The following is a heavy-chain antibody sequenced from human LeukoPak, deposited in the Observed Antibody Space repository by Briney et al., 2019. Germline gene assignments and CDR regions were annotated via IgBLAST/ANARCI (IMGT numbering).Heavy chain of an antibody. D-gene: IGHD3-22*01. CDR3: ARSKYYYDSSGGFDP. V-gene: IGHV4-30-4*01. CDR1: GGSISSGDYY. CDR2: IYYSGST. J-gene: IGHJ5*02. Sequence: SQTLSLTCTVSGGSISSGDYYWSWIRQPPGTGLEWIGYIYYSGSTYYNPSLKSRVTISVDTSKNQFSLKLSSVTAADTAVYYCARSKYYYDSSGGFDPWGQGTLVTVSS.